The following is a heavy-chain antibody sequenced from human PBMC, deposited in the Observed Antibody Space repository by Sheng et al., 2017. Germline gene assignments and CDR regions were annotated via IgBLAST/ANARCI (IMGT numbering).Heavy chain of an antibody. Sequence: EVQLVESGGRLVQPGGSLKLSCAASGFIFSGSAMHWVRQASGKGLEWVGRIRGKANNYATAYAESVRGRFTISRDDSRNTAYLQMNSLKTEDTAVYYCTRYCSGVTCDSPGDYWGQGTLVTVSS. CDR3: TRYCSGVTCDSPGDY. J-gene: IGHJ4*02. CDR2: IRGKANNYAT. V-gene: IGHV3-73*02. CDR1: GFIFSGSA. D-gene: IGHD2-15*01.